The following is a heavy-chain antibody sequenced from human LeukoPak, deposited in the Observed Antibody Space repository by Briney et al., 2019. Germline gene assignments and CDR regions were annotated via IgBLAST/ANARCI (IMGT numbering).Heavy chain of an antibody. CDR3: AAGDIAVAGTPNYYYGMDV. CDR1: GGTFSSYT. J-gene: IGHJ6*02. D-gene: IGHD6-19*01. CDR2: IIPILGIA. Sequence: SVKVSCKASGGTFSSYTISWVRQAPGQGLEWMGRIIPILGIANYAQMFQGRVTITADKSTSTAYMELSSLRSEDTAVYYCAAGDIAVAGTPNYYYGMDVWGQGTTVTVSS. V-gene: IGHV1-69*02.